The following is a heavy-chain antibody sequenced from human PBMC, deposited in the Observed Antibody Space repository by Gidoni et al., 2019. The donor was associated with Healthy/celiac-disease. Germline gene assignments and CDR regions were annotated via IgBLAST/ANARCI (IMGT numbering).Heavy chain of an antibody. CDR3: AREYYDILTGYNSAFDY. V-gene: IGHV3-33*01. J-gene: IGHJ4*02. D-gene: IGHD3-9*01. CDR1: GLTFSSYG. CDR2: ILYDGSNN. Sequence: QVQLVESGGGVVQPGRSMRLSCAASGLTFSSYGMHGVRQAPGKGLEWGAFILYDGSNNYYADSVKGRFTISRDNSKNTLYLQMNSLRAEYTAVYYCAREYYDILTGYNSAFDYWGQGTLVTVSS.